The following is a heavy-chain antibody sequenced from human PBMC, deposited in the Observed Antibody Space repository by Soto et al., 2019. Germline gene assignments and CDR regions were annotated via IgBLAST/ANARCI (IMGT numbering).Heavy chain of an antibody. CDR3: ARGSNVLRFLEWRIGPSTQTDSYGMDV. CDR2: INHSGST. CDR1: GGSFSGYY. J-gene: IGHJ6*02. D-gene: IGHD3-3*01. Sequence: SETLSLTCAAYGGSFSGYYWSWIRQPPGKGLEWIGEINHSGSTNYNPSLKSRVTISVDTSKNQFSLKLSSVTAADTAVYYCARGSNVLRFLEWRIGPSTQTDSYGMDVWGQGTTVTVSS. V-gene: IGHV4-34*01.